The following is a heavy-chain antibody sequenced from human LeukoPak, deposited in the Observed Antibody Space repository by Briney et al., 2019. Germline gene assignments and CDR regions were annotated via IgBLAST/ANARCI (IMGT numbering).Heavy chain of an antibody. CDR1: RDSISSYY. D-gene: IGHD3-22*01. CDR2: ISASGST. Sequence: SETLSLTCTVSRDSISSYYWNWIRQPPGRGLEWIGYISASGSTNFNPSLKSRLTISIDMSKNQFSLKLSSVTAADTAVYYCATSSQSYESSGFYPYWGQGTLVTVSS. CDR3: ATSSQSYESSGFYPY. V-gene: IGHV4-59*01. J-gene: IGHJ4*02.